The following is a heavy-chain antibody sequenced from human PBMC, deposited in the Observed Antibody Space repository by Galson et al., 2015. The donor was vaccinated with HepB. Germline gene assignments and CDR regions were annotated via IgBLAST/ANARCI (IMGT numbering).Heavy chain of an antibody. CDR2: IIPIFGTA. J-gene: IGHJ6*02. V-gene: IGHV1-69*13. CDR1: GGTFSSYA. D-gene: IGHD6-19*01. CDR3: ARVYSSGSLAYYYYGMDV. Sequence: SVKVSCKASGGTFSSYAISWVRQAPGQGLEWMGGIIPIFGTANYAQKFQGRVTITADESTSTAYMELSSLRSEDTAVYYCARVYSSGSLAYYYYGMDVWGQGTTVTVSS.